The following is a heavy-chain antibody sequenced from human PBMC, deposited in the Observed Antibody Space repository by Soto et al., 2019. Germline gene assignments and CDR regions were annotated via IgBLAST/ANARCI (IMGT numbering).Heavy chain of an antibody. Sequence: SETLSLTCTVSGGSISSSNYYWGWIRQPPGKGLEWIGSICYTGTTYYKPSLRSRVTISIDTSKNQFSLKLRSVTAADTAVYYCARLDENSSSSGDYWGQGTLVTVSS. CDR1: GGSISSSNYY. D-gene: IGHD6-6*01. J-gene: IGHJ4*02. CDR2: ICYTGTT. V-gene: IGHV4-39*01. CDR3: ARLDENSSSSGDY.